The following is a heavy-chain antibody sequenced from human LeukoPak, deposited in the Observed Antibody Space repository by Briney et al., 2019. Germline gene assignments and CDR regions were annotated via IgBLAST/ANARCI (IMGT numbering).Heavy chain of an antibody. V-gene: IGHV3-11*03. CDR2: ISSSSSYT. CDR3: ARLRYFDYWFDP. D-gene: IGHD3-9*01. CDR1: GFTFSDYY. Sequence: KPGGSLRLSCAASGFTFSDYYMSWIRQAPGKGLEGVSYISSSSSYTNYADSVKGRFTISRDNAKNSLYLQMNSLRAEDTAVYYCARLRYFDYWFDPWGQGTLVTVSS. J-gene: IGHJ5*02.